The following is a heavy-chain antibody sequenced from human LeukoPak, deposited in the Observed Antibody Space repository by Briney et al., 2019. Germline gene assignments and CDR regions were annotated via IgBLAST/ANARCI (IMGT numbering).Heavy chain of an antibody. Sequence: GGSLRLSCAASGFTFGDYAMHWVRQAPGKGLEWVSLIRDDGRTTSYAGSVKGRFTISRDNRKNSLYLQMSSLRPEDTAMYYCAKDAVAGTWLHYWGQGTLVTVSS. CDR1: GFTFGDYA. V-gene: IGHV3-43*02. CDR3: AKDAVAGTWLHY. D-gene: IGHD6-19*01. CDR2: IRDDGRTT. J-gene: IGHJ4*02.